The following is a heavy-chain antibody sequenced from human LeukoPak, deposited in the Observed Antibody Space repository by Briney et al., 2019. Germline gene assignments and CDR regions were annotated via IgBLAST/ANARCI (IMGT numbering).Heavy chain of an antibody. D-gene: IGHD3-22*01. CDR2: IYTSGST. Sequence: SETLSLTCTVSGGSISSYYWSWVRQPAGKGLEWIGRIYTSGSTNYNPSLKSRVTMSVDTSKNQFSLKLSSVTAADTAVYYCARGTTYYYDSSGPFDYYYYYYMDVWGKGTTVTVSS. CDR1: GGSISSYY. CDR3: ARGTTYYYDSSGPFDYYYYYYMDV. J-gene: IGHJ6*03. V-gene: IGHV4-4*07.